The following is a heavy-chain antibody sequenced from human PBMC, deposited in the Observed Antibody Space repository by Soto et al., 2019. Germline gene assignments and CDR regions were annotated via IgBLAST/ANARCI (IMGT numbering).Heavy chain of an antibody. Sequence: GGSLRLPCAASGLTFSSDWMSWVRQAPGKGREWVDKIKQDGSEKYSGDSGTGRYTISRDNAKNSLYLQMNSLRAEDTAVYYCARDQRIVVVPAAIPVSGYNWFDPWGQGTLVTVSS. D-gene: IGHD2-2*02. CDR2: IKQDGSEK. V-gene: IGHV3-7*01. J-gene: IGHJ5*02. CDR1: GLTFSSDW. CDR3: ARDQRIVVVPAAIPVSGYNWFDP.